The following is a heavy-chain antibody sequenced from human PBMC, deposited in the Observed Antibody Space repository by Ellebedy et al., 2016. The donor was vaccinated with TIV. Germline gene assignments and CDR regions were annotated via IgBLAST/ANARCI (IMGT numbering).Heavy chain of an antibody. Sequence: SETLSLTCTVSGGSISSYYWSWIRQPPGKGLEWIGYIYYNGSTNYNPSLKIRVTISVETTKNQFTRKLSSVTAANTAGYYCARGDILTGYYRGVLYGMDVWGQGTTVTVSS. D-gene: IGHD3-9*01. J-gene: IGHJ6*02. CDR1: GGSISSYY. CDR3: ARGDILTGYYRGVLYGMDV. CDR2: IYYNGST. V-gene: IGHV4-59*01.